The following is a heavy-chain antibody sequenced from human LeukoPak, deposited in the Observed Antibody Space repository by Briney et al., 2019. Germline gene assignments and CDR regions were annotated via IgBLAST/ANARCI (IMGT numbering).Heavy chain of an antibody. CDR3: ARVAAPHYYFDY. Sequence: SETLSLTCTVSGGSISSGGYYWSWIRQPPGKGLEWIGYIYHSGSTYYNPSLKSRVTISVDRSKNQFSLKLSSVTAADTAVYYCARVAAPHYYFDYWGQGTLVTVSS. D-gene: IGHD6-6*01. CDR1: GGSISSGGYY. V-gene: IGHV4-30-2*01. J-gene: IGHJ4*02. CDR2: IYHSGST.